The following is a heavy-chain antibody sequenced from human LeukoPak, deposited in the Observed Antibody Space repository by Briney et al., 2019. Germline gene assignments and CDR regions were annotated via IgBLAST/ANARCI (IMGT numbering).Heavy chain of an antibody. V-gene: IGHV1-2*02. J-gene: IGHJ6*03. D-gene: IGHD2-2*01. CDR1: GFTLTDY. CDR2: IKPNSGDT. Sequence: ASVKVSGKASGFTLTDYIHWVRQDPRQGLQWMGWIKPNSGDTDYAQKFQGRVTMTRDTSISTVYMELSSLRSDDTAVYYCARADSVPAGDYHYWYMDVWGKGTTVTVSS. CDR3: ARADSVPAGDYHYWYMDV.